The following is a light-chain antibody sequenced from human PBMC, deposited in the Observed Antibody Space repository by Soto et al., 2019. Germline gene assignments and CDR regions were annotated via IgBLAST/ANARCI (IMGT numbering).Light chain of an antibody. V-gene: IGKV3-20*01. CDR2: GAS. CDR1: QSVSSSY. CDR3: HQYGSSPPVT. J-gene: IGKJ5*01. Sequence: ENVLTQSPGTLSLSPGERATLSCRASQSVSSSYLAWYQQKPGQAPRLLIYGASSRATGIPDRFSGSGSGTDFTLTISRLEPEDFAMYYCHQYGSSPPVTFGQGTRLEN.